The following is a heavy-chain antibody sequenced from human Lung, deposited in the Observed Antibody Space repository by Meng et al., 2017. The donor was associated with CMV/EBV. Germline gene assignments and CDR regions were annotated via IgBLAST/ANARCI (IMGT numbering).Heavy chain of an antibody. CDR2: ISYHGKNE. D-gene: IGHD3-16*01. J-gene: IGHJ4*02. V-gene: IGHV3-30*04. CDR3: TRSPLGGESDY. Sequence: RISCAASGFTFSDFFMHWVRQAPCKGQERVALISYHGKNEYYADSVKSRFTISRDYSKNTVSLQMSRLRPEDTAVYYCTRSPLGGESDYWGQGTLVTVSS. CDR1: GFTFSDFF.